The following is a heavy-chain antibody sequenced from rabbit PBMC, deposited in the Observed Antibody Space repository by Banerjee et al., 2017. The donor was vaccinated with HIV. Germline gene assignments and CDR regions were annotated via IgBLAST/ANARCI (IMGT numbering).Heavy chain of an antibody. V-gene: IGHV1S40*01. D-gene: IGHD6-1*01. Sequence: QSLEESGGDLVKPEGSLTLTCTASGFSFSDSYWMCWVRQAPGKGLEWITCIYTGSNGSPYYASWAKGRFTISKTSSTTVTLQMTSLTAADTATYFCARGYTGYAAYDNAFNLWGQGTLVTVS. CDR2: IYTGSNGSP. CDR1: GFSFSDSYW. CDR3: ARGYTGYAAYDNAFNL. J-gene: IGHJ4*01.